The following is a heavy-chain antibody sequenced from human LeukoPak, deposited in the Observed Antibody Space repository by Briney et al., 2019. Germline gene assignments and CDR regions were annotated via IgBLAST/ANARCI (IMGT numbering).Heavy chain of an antibody. Sequence: GESLKISCKGSGYSFTSYWIGWVRQMPGKGLEWMGIINPGDSDTRYSPSFQGQVTISADKSISTAYLQWSSLKASDTAMYYCARRGNWNQRGFDYWGQGTLVTVSS. J-gene: IGHJ4*02. CDR2: INPGDSDT. CDR1: GYSFTSYW. D-gene: IGHD1-20*01. V-gene: IGHV5-51*01. CDR3: ARRGNWNQRGFDY.